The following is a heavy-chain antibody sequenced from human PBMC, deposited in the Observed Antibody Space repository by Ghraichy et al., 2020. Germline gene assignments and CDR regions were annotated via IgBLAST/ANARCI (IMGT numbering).Heavy chain of an antibody. CDR2: IFYSGRT. D-gene: IGHD1-1*01. CDR3: ARGRDDNFDY. CDR1: GDSIDGGGHY. Sequence: SETLSLTCTVSGDSIDGGGHYWSWFRHHPGKGLEWIGYIFYSGRTYYSPSLKSRLTILVDTSENNFSLKLRSVTAADTAMDYCARGRDDNFDYWGQGTLVTVSS. V-gene: IGHV4-31*03. J-gene: IGHJ4*02.